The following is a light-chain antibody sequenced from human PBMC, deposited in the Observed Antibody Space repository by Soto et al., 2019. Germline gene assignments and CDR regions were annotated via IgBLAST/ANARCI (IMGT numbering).Light chain of an antibody. V-gene: IGLV1-40*01. J-gene: IGLJ2*01. CDR2: DNN. CDR1: SSNIGAGYD. CDR3: QSYDSSLGVV. Sequence: QSVLTQPPSVSGAPGKRVTISCSGSSSNIGAGYDVHWYQQLPGTAPKLLIYDNNNRPSGVPDRFSGSKSGTSASLAITGLQAEDEADYYCQSYDSSLGVVFGGGTKLTVL.